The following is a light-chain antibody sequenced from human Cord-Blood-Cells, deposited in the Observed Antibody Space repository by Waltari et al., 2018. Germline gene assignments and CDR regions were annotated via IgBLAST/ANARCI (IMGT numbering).Light chain of an antibody. CDR2: KDS. J-gene: IGLJ2*01. Sequence: SYELTQPPSVSVSPGQPARITCSGDALPKQYAYWYKQKPGQAPVLVIYKDSERPSGIPERFSGSSSGTTVTLTISGVQAEDEADYYCQSADSSGTYPYVVFGGGTKLTVL. V-gene: IGLV3-25*02. CDR1: ALPKQY. CDR3: QSADSSGTYPYVV.